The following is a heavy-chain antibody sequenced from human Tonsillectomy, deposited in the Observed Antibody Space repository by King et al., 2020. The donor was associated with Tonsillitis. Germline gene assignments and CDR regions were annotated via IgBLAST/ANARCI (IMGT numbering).Heavy chain of an antibody. D-gene: IGHD3-22*01. Sequence: QLQESGPGLVKPSETLSLTCTVSGGSITTSSYYWGWIRQPPGKGLEWIGSIYYSGSTYYNPSLRSRVTLSVDTSKNQFPLKLSSVTAAETAVYYCARHSGYYDSSGYSYDHWGQGTLVTVSS. CDR3: ARHSGYYDSSGYSYDH. CDR1: GGSITTSSYY. V-gene: IGHV4-39*01. J-gene: IGHJ4*02. CDR2: IYYSGST.